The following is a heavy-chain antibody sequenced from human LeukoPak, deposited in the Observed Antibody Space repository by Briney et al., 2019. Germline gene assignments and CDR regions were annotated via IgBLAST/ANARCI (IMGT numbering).Heavy chain of an antibody. D-gene: IGHD7-27*01. CDR3: ARGVTKTGEVAY. CDR2: ISSSSSYI. CDR1: GFTFSSYS. Sequence: KSGGSLRLSCAASGFTFSSYSMNWVRQAPGKGLEWVSSISSSSSYIYYADSVKGRFTISRDNAKNSLYLQMNSLRAEDTAVYYCARGVTKTGEVAYWGQGTLVTVSS. J-gene: IGHJ4*02. V-gene: IGHV3-21*01.